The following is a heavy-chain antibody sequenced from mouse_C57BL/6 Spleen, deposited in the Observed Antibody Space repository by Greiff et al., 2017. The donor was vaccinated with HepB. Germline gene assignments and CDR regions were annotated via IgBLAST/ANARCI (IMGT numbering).Heavy chain of an antibody. Sequence: VQLQQSGAELARPGASVKMSCKASGYTFTSYTMHWVKQRPGQGLEWLGYINPSSGYTKYNQKFKDKATLTADKSSSTAYMQLSSLTSADSAVYYCARCITTVVATFDYWGQGTTLTVSS. CDR2: INPSSGYT. D-gene: IGHD1-1*01. V-gene: IGHV1-4*01. J-gene: IGHJ2*01. CDR3: ARCITTVVATFDY. CDR1: GYTFTSYT.